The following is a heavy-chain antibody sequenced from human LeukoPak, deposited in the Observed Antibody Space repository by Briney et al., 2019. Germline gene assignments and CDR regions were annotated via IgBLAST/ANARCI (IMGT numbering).Heavy chain of an antibody. Sequence: SETLSLTCTVSGGSISSYYWSWIRQPPGKGLEWIGYIYYSGSTNYNPSLKSRVTISVDTSKNQFSLKLSSVTAADTAVYYCARGNFWCGYYPYFDYWGQGTLVTVSS. D-gene: IGHD3-3*01. CDR2: IYYSGST. J-gene: IGHJ4*02. V-gene: IGHV4-59*01. CDR3: ARGNFWCGYYPYFDY. CDR1: GGSISSYY.